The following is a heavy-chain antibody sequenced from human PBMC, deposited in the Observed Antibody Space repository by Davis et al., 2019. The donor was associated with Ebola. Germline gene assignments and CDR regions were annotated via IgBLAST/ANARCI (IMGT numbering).Heavy chain of an antibody. V-gene: IGHV4-59*08. CDR3: ARHFTILGVVISYWYFDL. Sequence: MPSETLSLTCTVSGGSISGYYWSWIRQLPGKGLEWIGYIYYSGRTNFNPSLKSRVTISVDTSKNQYSLKLSSVTAADTAKYYCARHFTILGVVISYWYFDLWGRGTLVTVSS. CDR1: GGSISGYY. J-gene: IGHJ2*01. CDR2: IYYSGRT. D-gene: IGHD3-3*01.